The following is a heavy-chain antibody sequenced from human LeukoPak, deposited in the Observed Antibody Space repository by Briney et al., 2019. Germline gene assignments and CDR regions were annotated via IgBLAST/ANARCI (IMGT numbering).Heavy chain of an antibody. CDR3: ARGSSGWSAGYYYGMDV. D-gene: IGHD6-19*01. CDR1: GFTFSSYS. CDR2: ISSSSSYI. Sequence: PGGSLGLSCAASGFTFSSYSMNWVRQAPGKGLEWVSSISSSSSYIYYADSVKGRFTISRDNAKNSLYLQMNSLRAEDTAVYYCARGSSGWSAGYYYGMDVWGQGTTVTVSS. J-gene: IGHJ6*02. V-gene: IGHV3-21*01.